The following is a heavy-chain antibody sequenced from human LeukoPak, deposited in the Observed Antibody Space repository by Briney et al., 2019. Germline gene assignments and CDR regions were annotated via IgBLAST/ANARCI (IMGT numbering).Heavy chain of an antibody. Sequence: GGALRLSCAASGFTFSSYGMDWVRQAPGKGLEWVAVIWCGGSNKYYADSVKGRFTISRDNSKNTLYLQMNSLRDEDAGVYYCAKGLRTGVGPYKGYHYYMDVWGKGATVTVSS. V-gene: IGHV3-33*06. J-gene: IGHJ6*03. CDR2: IWCGGSNK. D-gene: IGHD3-10*01. CDR1: GFTFSSYG. CDR3: AKGLRTGVGPYKGYHYYMDV.